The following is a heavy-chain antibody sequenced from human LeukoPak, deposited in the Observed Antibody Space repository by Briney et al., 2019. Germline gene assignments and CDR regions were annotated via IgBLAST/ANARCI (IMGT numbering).Heavy chain of an antibody. Sequence: GGSLRLSCAASGFTFSSYAMHWVRQAPGKGLEWVAVISYDGSNKYYADSVKGRFTISRDNSKNTLYLQMNSLRAEDTAVYYCVFPGGTRPGWGQGTLVTVSS. CDR1: GFTFSSYA. J-gene: IGHJ4*02. D-gene: IGHD6-6*01. CDR2: ISYDGSNK. V-gene: IGHV3-30-3*01. CDR3: VFPGGTRPG.